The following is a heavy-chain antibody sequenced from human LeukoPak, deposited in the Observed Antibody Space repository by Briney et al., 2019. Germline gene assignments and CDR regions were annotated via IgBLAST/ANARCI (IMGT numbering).Heavy chain of an antibody. J-gene: IGHJ4*02. V-gene: IGHV1-2*02. CDR1: RYXFTGFY. CDR3: ARDPLLTGYYWPYYFDY. D-gene: IGHD3-9*01. CDR2: INPNTGDT. Sequence: GASVKVSCKASRYXFTGFYIHWVRQAPGQGLEWMGWINPNTGDTNYAQTFQGGVSMTRDPSITTAYMELSRLRSDDTAIYYCARDPLLTGYYWPYYFDYWGQGTLVTVSS.